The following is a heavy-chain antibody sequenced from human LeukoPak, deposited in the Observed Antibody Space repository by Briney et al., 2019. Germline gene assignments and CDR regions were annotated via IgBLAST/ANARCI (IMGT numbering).Heavy chain of an antibody. V-gene: IGHV1-8*03. Sequence: GASVKVSCKASGYTFTSYDINWVRQATGQGLEWMGWMNPNSGNTGYAQKFQGRVTITRNTSISTAYMELSSLRSEDTAVYYCARTEVGATEDCYYYYYMDVWGKGTTVTVS. CDR2: MNPNSGNT. D-gene: IGHD1-26*01. CDR1: GYTFTSYD. CDR3: ARTEVGATEDCYYYYYMDV. J-gene: IGHJ6*03.